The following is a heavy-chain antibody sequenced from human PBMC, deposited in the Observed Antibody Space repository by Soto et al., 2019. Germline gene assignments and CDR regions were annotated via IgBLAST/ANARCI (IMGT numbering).Heavy chain of an antibody. CDR1: GFTFNNYG. CDR3: ARRHITPPTRGAASARGGMDV. V-gene: IGHV3-33*01. Sequence: QVQLVESGGGVVQPGRSLRLSCAASGFTFNNYGMHWVRQAPGKGMEWLAVIWNDGSNNYYPNSVKGRFTISRDNSKNTLYLQINSLRAEDTAVYYCARRHITPPTRGAASARGGMDVWGQGTTVTFSS. J-gene: IGHJ6*02. D-gene: IGHD1-20*01. CDR2: IWNDGSNN.